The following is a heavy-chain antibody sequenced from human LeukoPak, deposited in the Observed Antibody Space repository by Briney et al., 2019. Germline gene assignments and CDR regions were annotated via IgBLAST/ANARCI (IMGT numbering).Heavy chain of an antibody. CDR1: GYTFTGYN. CDR2: INPNSGGT. V-gene: IGHV1-2*02. CDR3: ARDGHFDN. J-gene: IGHJ4*02. Sequence: ASVNVSCKASGYTFTGYNMQWLRQAPGQGLEWMGWINPNSGGTNHAQKFQGRVTMTRDTSISTAYVELSRLRSDDTAVYYCARDGHFDNWGQGTLVTVSS.